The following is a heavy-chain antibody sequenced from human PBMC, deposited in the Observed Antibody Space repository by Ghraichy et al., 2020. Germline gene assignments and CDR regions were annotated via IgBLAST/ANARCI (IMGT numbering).Heavy chain of an antibody. CDR3: ARLSRGSRQAGYFDP. J-gene: IGHJ5*02. CDR1: RGSSSGYS. CDR2: VNHSGNT. D-gene: IGHD6-13*01. V-gene: IGHV4-34*01. Sequence: LSLTCGVSRGSSSGYSWNWIRQPPGKGLEWIGEVNHSGNTNYNTSLKSRVTISIATSKNQFSLRLTSVTAADTAVYYCARLSRGSRQAGYFDPWGQGTLVTVSS.